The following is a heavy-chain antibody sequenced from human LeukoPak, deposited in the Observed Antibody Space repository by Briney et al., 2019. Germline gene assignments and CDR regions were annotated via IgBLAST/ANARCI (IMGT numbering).Heavy chain of an antibody. D-gene: IGHD3-22*01. CDR2: IRSKTNNYAT. J-gene: IGHJ3*02. V-gene: IGHV3-73*01. CDR1: GFTFSGSD. Sequence: GGSLRLSCAASGFTFSGSDIHWVRQASGKGLEWVGHIRSKTNNYATADAASVKGRFTFSRDDSKNTAYIQMNCLKTEDTAVYYCTRHNYDRSGYGAFDIWGQGTMVTVSS. CDR3: TRHNYDRSGYGAFDI.